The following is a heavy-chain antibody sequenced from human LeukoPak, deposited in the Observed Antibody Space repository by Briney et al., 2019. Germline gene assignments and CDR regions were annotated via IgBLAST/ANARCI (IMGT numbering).Heavy chain of an antibody. CDR1: GVTFSSYA. D-gene: IGHD3-10*01. CDR3: AKAMVRGVIGWFDP. J-gene: IGHJ5*02. CDR2: ISGSGGST. V-gene: IGHV3-23*01. Sequence: GGSLRLSCAASGVTFSSYAMSWVRQAPGKGLEWVSAISGSGGSTYYADSVKGRFTISRDNSKNTLYLQMNSLRAEDTAVYYCAKAMVRGVIGWFDPWGQGTLVTVSS.